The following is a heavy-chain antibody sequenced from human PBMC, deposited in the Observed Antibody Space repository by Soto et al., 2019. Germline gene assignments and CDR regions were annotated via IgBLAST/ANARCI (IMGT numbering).Heavy chain of an antibody. V-gene: IGHV4-59*01. CDR2: VYSTEIT. CDR3: ARGSEAWFDP. CDR1: GGSFSGYY. Sequence: PSETLSLTCAFYGGSFSGYYWSWIRQPPGKGLEWIGYVYSTEITNYNPSLKSRVAMSIDTSKNQFSLKVRSVTAADTAVYYCARGSEAWFDPWGQGTLVTVSS. J-gene: IGHJ5*02.